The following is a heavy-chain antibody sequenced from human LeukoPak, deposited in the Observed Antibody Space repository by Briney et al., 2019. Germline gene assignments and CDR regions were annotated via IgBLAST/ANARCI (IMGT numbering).Heavy chain of an antibody. CDR3: ARGYGDYGLFYYFDY. CDR2: INPSGGST. V-gene: IGHV1-46*01. Sequence: GASVKVSCKASGYTFTTYYMHWVRQAPGQGLEWMGIINPSGGSTTYAQKCQGRVTMTRDTSTSTVYMELSSLRSEDTAVYYCARGYGDYGLFYYFDYWGQGTLVTVSS. CDR1: GYTFTTYY. D-gene: IGHD4-17*01. J-gene: IGHJ4*02.